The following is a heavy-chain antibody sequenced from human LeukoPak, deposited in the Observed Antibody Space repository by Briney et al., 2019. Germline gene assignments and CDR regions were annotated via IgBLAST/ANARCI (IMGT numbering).Heavy chain of an antibody. CDR3: ARGSSGWYDY. J-gene: IGHJ4*02. Sequence: SETLSLTCTVSGGSISSYYRSWIRQPPGKGLKWIGYIYYSGSTNYNPSLKSRVTISVDTSKNQFSLKLSSVTAADTAVYYCARGSSGWYDYWGQGTLVTVSS. CDR2: IYYSGST. V-gene: IGHV4-59*08. D-gene: IGHD6-19*01. CDR1: GGSISSYY.